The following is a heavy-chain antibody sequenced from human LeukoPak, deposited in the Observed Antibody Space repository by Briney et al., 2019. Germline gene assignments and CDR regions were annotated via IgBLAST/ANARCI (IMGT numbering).Heavy chain of an antibody. V-gene: IGHV4-34*01. J-gene: IGHJ4*02. CDR1: GGSFSVYY. CDR3: AREAQKYCSGGSCYGPGDY. Sequence: SETLSLTCAVYGGSFSVYYWSWIRQPPGKGLEWIGEINHSGSTNYNPSLKSRVTISVDTSKNQFSLKLSSVTAADTAVYYCAREAQKYCSGGSCYGPGDYWGQGTLVTVSS. D-gene: IGHD2-15*01. CDR2: INHSGST.